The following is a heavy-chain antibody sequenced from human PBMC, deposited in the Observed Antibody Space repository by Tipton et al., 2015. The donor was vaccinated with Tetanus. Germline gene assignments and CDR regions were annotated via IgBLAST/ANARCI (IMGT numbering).Heavy chain of an antibody. CDR3: ARHGHPSAVVARDASEI. CDR1: GGSLRSGDHY. Sequence: TLSLTCSVSGGSLRSGDHYWSWNRQPPGKGLEWIGYIYYSGNTYYSPSRKSRVTISVDTSNNPFSLILGSVTAADTAVYYCARHGHPSAVVARDASEIWGHGIMVNVTS. D-gene: IGHD2-15*01. J-gene: IGHJ3*02. CDR2: IYYSGNT. V-gene: IGHV4-30-4*08.